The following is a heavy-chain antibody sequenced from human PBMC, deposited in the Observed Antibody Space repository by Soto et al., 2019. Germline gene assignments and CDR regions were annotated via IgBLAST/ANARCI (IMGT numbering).Heavy chain of an antibody. V-gene: IGHV4-34*01. CDR2: INHSGST. J-gene: IGHJ5*02. CDR1: GGSFSGYY. CDR3: ARGPGYYARGPFDP. Sequence: SETLSLTCAVCGGSFSGYYWGWIRQPPGKGLEWIGEINHSGSTNYNPSLKSRVTISVDTSKNQFSLKLSSVTAADTAVYYCARGPGYYARGPFDPWGRGTLVTVSS. D-gene: IGHD3-10*01.